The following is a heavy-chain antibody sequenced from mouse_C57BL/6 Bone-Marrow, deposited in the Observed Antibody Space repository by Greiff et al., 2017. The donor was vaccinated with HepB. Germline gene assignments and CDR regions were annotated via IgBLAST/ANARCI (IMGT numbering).Heavy chain of an antibody. V-gene: IGHV1-64*01. CDR1: GYTFTSYW. D-gene: IGHD2-1*01. Sequence: QVQLQQPGAELVKPGASVKLSCKASGYTFTSYWMHWVKQRPGQGLEWIGMIHPNSGSTNYNEKFKSKATLTVDKSSSTAYMQLSSLTSEDSAVYYCARRGTTRTWFAYWGQGTLVTVSA. CDR2: IHPNSGST. CDR3: ARRGTTRTWFAY. J-gene: IGHJ3*01.